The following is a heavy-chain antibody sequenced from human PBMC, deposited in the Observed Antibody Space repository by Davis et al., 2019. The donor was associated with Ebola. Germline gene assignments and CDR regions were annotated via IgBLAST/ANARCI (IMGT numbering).Heavy chain of an antibody. Sequence: GESLKISCVDLGGRRIIKNKSWVRQAPGKGLEWVSLIYSGGSTYYADSVKGRFTISRDNSKNTLYLQMNSLRADDTAVYYGARDFESPYLAFHDWGQGTLVTVSS. CDR1: GRRIIKN. CDR3: ARDFESPYLAFHD. J-gene: IGHJ4*02. D-gene: IGHD3-10*01. V-gene: IGHV3-53*01. CDR2: IYSGGST.